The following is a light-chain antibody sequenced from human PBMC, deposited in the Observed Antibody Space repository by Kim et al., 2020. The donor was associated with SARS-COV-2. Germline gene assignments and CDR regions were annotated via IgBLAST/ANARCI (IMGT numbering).Light chain of an antibody. V-gene: IGKV1-39*01. CDR1: QTVSNY. J-gene: IGKJ1*01. CDR3: QQSYVAPRT. CDR2: DAS. Sequence: DIQMTQSPSSLSASVGDRVIITCRASQTVSNYLNCYQQKPGKAPYLLIYDASSLQTGVPSRFSGSGSGTEFSLTIDSLQPEDFATYYCQQSYVAPRTFGQGTKVDIK.